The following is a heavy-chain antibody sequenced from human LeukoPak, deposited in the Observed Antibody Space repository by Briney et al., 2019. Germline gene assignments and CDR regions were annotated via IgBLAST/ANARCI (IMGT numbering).Heavy chain of an antibody. CDR2: IYYTGST. J-gene: IGHJ4*02. Sequence: SETLSLTRTASGGSISSSSYYWGWVRQPPGKGLEWIGSIYYTGSTYYNPSLKSRVTISVDTSKNQFSLKMSSVTAADTAVYYCARRDYGDWYFDYWGQGTLVTVSS. D-gene: IGHD4-17*01. V-gene: IGHV4-39*01. CDR3: ARRDYGDWYFDY. CDR1: GGSISSSSYY.